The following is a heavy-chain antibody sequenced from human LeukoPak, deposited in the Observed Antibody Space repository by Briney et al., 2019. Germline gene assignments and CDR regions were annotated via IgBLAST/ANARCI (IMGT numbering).Heavy chain of an antibody. Sequence: GGSLRLSCAASGFTFSSYGMHWVRQAPGKGLVWVAVIWYDGSNKYYADSVKGRFTISRDNSKNTLYLQMNSLRAEDTAVYYCAVAGTMKVYFQHWGQGTLVTVSS. CDR2: IWYDGSNK. J-gene: IGHJ1*01. CDR1: GFTFSSYG. V-gene: IGHV3-33*01. D-gene: IGHD6-19*01. CDR3: AVAGTMKVYFQH.